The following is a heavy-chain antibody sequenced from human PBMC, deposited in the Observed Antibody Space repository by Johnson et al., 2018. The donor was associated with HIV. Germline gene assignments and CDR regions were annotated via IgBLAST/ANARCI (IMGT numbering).Heavy chain of an antibody. CDR3: ARDQRGLDAFDI. J-gene: IGHJ3*02. Sequence: QMQLVESGGGLVKPGGSLRLSCAAPGLTFSDYYMTWIRQAPGKGLEWVSYISSSGSTMYYADSVKGRFIISRDNSKNTLYLQMNSLRAEDTAVYYWARDQRGLDAFDIWGQGTMVTVSS. V-gene: IGHV3-11*01. CDR1: GLTFSDYY. CDR2: ISSSGSTM. D-gene: IGHD2-15*01.